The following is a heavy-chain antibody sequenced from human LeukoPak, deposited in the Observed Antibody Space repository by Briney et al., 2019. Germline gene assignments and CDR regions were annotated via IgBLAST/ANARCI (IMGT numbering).Heavy chain of an antibody. V-gene: IGHV4-39*07. J-gene: IGHJ4*02. CDR2: IYYSGSV. D-gene: IGHD4-17*01. CDR1: GGSISSSSYY. Sequence: KSSETLSLTCTVSGGSISSSSYYWGWIRQPPGKGLEWIGSIYYSGSVYFNPSLKSRVTISVDTSNNQFSLKLSSVTAADTAVYYCASTITVTTDYWGQGTLVTVSS. CDR3: ASTITVTTDY.